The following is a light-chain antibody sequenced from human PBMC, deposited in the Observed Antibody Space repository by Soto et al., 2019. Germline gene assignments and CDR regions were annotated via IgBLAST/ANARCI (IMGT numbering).Light chain of an antibody. J-gene: IGKJ1*01. CDR1: QGISNY. V-gene: IGKV1-27*01. CDR3: QKYNSAPLWA. Sequence: DIQMTPSPSSLSASVGDRVTITCRGSQGISNYLAWYQVKPGKVPNLLIYGASTLQSGVPSRFSGSVSGTDFTLTISSLQTEDVATYYCQKYNSAPLWAFGQGTKVDIK. CDR2: GAS.